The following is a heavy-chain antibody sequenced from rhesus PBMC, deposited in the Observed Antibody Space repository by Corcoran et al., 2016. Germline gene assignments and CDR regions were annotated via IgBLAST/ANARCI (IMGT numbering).Heavy chain of an antibody. V-gene: IGHV3S25*01. CDR3: AKGEGNYGNYGPFDY. D-gene: IGHD4-35*01. CDR2: INSGGGST. J-gene: IGHJ4*01. CDR1: GFTFSSYW. Sequence: EVQLVESGGGLAKPGGSLRLSCAASGFTFSSYWMNWVRQAPGKGLEWVSAINSGGGSTYYADSVKGRFTISKDNAKNTLSLQMNSLGAEDTAVYYCAKGEGNYGNYGPFDYWGQGVLVTVSS.